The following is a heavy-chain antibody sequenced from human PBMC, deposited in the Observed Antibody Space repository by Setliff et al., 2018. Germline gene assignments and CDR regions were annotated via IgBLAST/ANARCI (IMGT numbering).Heavy chain of an antibody. D-gene: IGHD3-22*01. CDR3: ARGRDQAYYYDSGGYYWDY. CDR2: ISGSTDNT. J-gene: IGHJ4*02. CDR1: GYTSLIYG. V-gene: IGHV1-18*01. Sequence: ASVKVSCKASGYTSLIYGISWVRQAPGQGLEWMGWISGSTDNTNYAQKFRGRVTLTTDTSTSTAYMELRSLRSDGTAVYYCARGRDQAYYYDSGGYYWDYWGQGTLVTVSS.